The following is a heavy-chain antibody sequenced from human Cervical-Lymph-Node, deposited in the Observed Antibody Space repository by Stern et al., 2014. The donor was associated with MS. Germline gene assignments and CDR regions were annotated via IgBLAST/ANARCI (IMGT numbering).Heavy chain of an antibody. J-gene: IGHJ4*02. D-gene: IGHD3-10*01. V-gene: IGHV3-48*02. CDR1: GFTFSSSI. Sequence: EVHLVESGGGLVQPGGSLRLSCAASGFTFSSSIMKWVRQAPGKGLEWVSHINSRGSTVYYADSVRGRFTISRDNAKNSLYLQMNSLKDEDTAVYYCARERGSYYLDYWGQGTPVTVAS. CDR3: ARERGSYYLDY. CDR2: INSRGSTV.